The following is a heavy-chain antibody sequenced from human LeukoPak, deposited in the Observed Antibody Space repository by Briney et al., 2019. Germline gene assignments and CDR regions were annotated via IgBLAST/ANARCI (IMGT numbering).Heavy chain of an antibody. CDR2: IYTDGST. J-gene: IGHJ4*02. CDR1: GASVNDNY. CDR3: TIGSSSGSLAY. D-gene: IGHD2-15*01. V-gene: IGHV4-4*07. Sequence: SGTLSLTCTVSGASVNDNYWSWSRQPAGKTLEWIGRIYTDGSTNYNPSLKSRVAISVDTSTNQFSPFLRSVTAADTAIYYCTIGSSSGSLAYWGQGTLVTVSS.